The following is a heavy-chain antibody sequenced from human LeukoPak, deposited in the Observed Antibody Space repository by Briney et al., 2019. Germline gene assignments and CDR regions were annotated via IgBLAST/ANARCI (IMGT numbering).Heavy chain of an antibody. CDR1: GYTFTGYY. V-gene: IGHV1-2*02. J-gene: IGHJ6*02. CDR2: INPNSGGT. CDR3: ARDLVLLWFGDRFHYYYYYGMDV. D-gene: IGHD3-10*01. Sequence: ASVKVSCKASGYTFTGYYMQWVRQAPGQGLEWMGWINPNSGGTNYAQKFQGRVTMTRDTSISTAYMELSRLRSDDTAVYYCARDLVLLWFGDRFHYYYYYGMDVWGQGTTVTVSS.